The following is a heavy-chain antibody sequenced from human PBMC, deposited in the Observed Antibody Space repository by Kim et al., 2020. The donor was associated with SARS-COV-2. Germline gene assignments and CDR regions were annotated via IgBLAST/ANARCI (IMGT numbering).Heavy chain of an antibody. CDR2: ISSSSGSYI. J-gene: IGHJ6*02. V-gene: IGHV3-21*01. D-gene: IGHD2-15*01. CDR1: GFTFSSYS. Sequence: GGSLRLSCAASGFTFSSYSMNWVRQAPGERLEWVSSISSSSGSYIYYADSVTGRFTISRDNAKNSLYLQMNSLRAEDTAVYYCARGLMYCSGSSCSLGGMDVWGQGTTVTVSS. CDR3: ARGLMYCSGSSCSLGGMDV.